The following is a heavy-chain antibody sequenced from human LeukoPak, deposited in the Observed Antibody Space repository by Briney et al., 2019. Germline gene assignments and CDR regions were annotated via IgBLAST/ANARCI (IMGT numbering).Heavy chain of an antibody. Sequence: GSLRLSCAASGFTFSTYAMSWVRQAPGKGLEWVSGITNTGGVTLYADSVKGRLTVSRDNAKNTLYLQMNSLRAEDTAVYYCARRSSGSPPYYFGYWGQGTLVTVSS. CDR2: ITNTGGVT. V-gene: IGHV3-23*05. J-gene: IGHJ4*02. D-gene: IGHD1-26*01. CDR1: GFTFSTYA. CDR3: ARRSSGSPPYYFGY.